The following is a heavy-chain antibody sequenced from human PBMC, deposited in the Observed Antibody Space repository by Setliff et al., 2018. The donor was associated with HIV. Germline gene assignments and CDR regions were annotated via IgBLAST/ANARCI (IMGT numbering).Heavy chain of an antibody. V-gene: IGHV3-30*02. CDR2: IRYDGSNK. CDR1: GFTFNSYA. D-gene: IGHD6-13*01. J-gene: IGHJ4*02. CDR3: AKDRQLRSMYYFDY. Sequence: PGGSLRLSCAASGFTFNSYAMSWVRQAPGKGLEWVAFIRYDGSNKYYADSVKGRFTISRDNSKNTLYLQMNSLRAEDTAVYYCAKDRQLRSMYYFDYWGQGTLVTVSS.